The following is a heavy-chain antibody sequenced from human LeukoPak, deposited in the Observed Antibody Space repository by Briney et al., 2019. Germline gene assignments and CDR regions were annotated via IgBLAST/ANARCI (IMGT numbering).Heavy chain of an antibody. CDR2: ISGSGGST. CDR3: AKDRAGYCSSTSCPRGMDV. Sequence: GASLRLSCAASGFTFSSYAMSWVRQAPGKGLEWVSAISGSGGSTYYADSVKGRFTISRDNSKSTLYLQMNSLRAEDTAVYYCAKDRAGYCSSTSCPRGMDVWGQGTTVTVSS. J-gene: IGHJ6*02. CDR1: GFTFSSYA. V-gene: IGHV3-23*01. D-gene: IGHD2-2*01.